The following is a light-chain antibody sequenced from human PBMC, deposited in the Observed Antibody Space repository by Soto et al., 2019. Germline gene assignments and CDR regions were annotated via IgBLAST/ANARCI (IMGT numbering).Light chain of an antibody. V-gene: IGLV3-21*02. Sequence: YELAQPPSVSVAPGQTATITCGGNRIGYKTVHWYQQKPGQAPVVVVHDDRDRPSGIPERFSGANSGDTATLTISRVEAGDEADYFCQVWDSSRDQCVFGTGTKVTVL. CDR3: QVWDSSRDQCV. J-gene: IGLJ1*01. CDR2: DDR. CDR1: RIGYKT.